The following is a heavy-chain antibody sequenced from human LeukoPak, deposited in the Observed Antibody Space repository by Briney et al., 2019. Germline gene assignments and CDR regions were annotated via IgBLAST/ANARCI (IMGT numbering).Heavy chain of an antibody. V-gene: IGHV3-23*01. CDR3: ARDFAVAGGFDY. CDR1: GFTFSSYA. CDR2: ISGSGGST. J-gene: IGHJ4*02. Sequence: GGSLRLSCAASGFTFSSYAMSWVRQAPGKGLEWVSAISGSGGSTYYADSVKGRFTISRDNAKNSLYLQMNSLRAEDTALYYCARDFAVAGGFDYWGQGTLVTVPS. D-gene: IGHD6-19*01.